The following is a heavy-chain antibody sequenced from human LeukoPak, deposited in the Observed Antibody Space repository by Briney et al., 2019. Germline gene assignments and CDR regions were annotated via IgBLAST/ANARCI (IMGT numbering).Heavy chain of an antibody. CDR3: ARDRDFVISSSWPYFDY. J-gene: IGHJ4*02. CDR1: GYTFTSYG. Sequence: GASVKVSCKASGYTFTSYGISWVRQAPGQGLEWMGWISAYNGNINYAQKLQGRVTMTTDTSTSTAYMELRSLRSDDTAVYYCARDRDFVISSSWPYFDYWGQGTLVTVSS. CDR2: ISAYNGNI. D-gene: IGHD6-13*01. V-gene: IGHV1-18*01.